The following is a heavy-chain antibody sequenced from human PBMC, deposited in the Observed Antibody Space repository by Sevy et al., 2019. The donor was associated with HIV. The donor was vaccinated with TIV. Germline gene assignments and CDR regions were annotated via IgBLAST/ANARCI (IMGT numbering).Heavy chain of an antibody. CDR3: ARDAFVLVTTRGKKDGYFQH. Sequence: GGSLRLSCAASGFTFSSNWMHWVRQAPGKGLVWVSRINSDGSSTNYAYSVKGRFPISRDNAKNTLYLQMNSLRAEDRAVYYCARDAFVLVTTRGKKDGYFQHWGQGALVTVSS. J-gene: IGHJ1*01. CDR2: INSDGSST. D-gene: IGHD4-17*01. V-gene: IGHV3-74*01. CDR1: GFTFSSNW.